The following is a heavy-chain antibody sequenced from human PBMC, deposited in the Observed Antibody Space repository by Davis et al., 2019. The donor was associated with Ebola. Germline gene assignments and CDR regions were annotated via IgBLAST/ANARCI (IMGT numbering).Heavy chain of an antibody. V-gene: IGHV4-61*01. CDR1: GGSISSSSYY. CDR2: IYYSGST. D-gene: IGHD4-17*01. CDR3: ARGDYGDLSFDY. Sequence: SETLSLTCTVSGGSISSSSYYWSWIRQPPGKGLEWIGYIYYSGSTNYNPSLKSRVTISVDTSKNQFSLKLSSVTAADTAVYYCARGDYGDLSFDYWGQGTLVTVSS. J-gene: IGHJ4*02.